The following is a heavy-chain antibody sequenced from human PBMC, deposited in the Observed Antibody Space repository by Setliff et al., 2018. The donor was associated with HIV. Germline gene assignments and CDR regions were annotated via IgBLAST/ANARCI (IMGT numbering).Heavy chain of an antibody. V-gene: IGHV5-51*01. CDR3: ATQPPYRSGNTCYLGDALDI. CDR1: GYTFTTYW. Sequence: GESLKISCKGSGYTFTTYWIGWVRQMPGKGLEWMGIIHPGDSDIRYSPSFQGQVTISADKSINTAYLQWSSLKASDTAMYYCATQPPYRSGNTCYLGDALDIWGQGTMVTVSS. J-gene: IGHJ3*02. CDR2: IHPGDSDI. D-gene: IGHD2-15*01.